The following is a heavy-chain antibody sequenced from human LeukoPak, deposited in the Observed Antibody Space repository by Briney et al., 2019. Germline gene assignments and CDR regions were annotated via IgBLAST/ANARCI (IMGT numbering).Heavy chain of an antibody. CDR3: ARGPYYYDSSGYYYRTTFDY. Sequence: ASVKVSRKASGYTFTSYGISWVRQAPGQGLEWMGWISAYNGNTNYAQKLQGRVTMTTDTSTSTAYMELRSLRSDDTAVYYCARGPYYYDSSGYYYRTTFDYWGQGTLVTVSS. V-gene: IGHV1-18*01. J-gene: IGHJ4*02. CDR2: ISAYNGNT. CDR1: GYTFTSYG. D-gene: IGHD3-22*01.